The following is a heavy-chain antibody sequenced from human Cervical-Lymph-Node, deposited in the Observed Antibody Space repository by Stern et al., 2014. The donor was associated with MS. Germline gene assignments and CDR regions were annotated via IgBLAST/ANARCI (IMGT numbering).Heavy chain of an antibody. CDR1: GFTVSSNY. J-gene: IGHJ4*02. Sequence: EVPLVESGGGLIQPGGSLRLSCAVSGFTVSSNYMSWVRQAPGQGLEWVSVIYTGGGTYYTDSVKGRFTISRDNSKNTLYLQMNSLRAEDTAVYYCARVGYSSGWLRNWGQGTLVTVSS. CDR2: IYTGGGT. CDR3: ARVGYSSGWLRN. V-gene: IGHV3-53*01. D-gene: IGHD6-19*01.